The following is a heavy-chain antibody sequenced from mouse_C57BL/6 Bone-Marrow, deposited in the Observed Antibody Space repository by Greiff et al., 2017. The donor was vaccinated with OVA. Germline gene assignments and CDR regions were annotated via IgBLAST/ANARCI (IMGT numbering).Heavy chain of an antibody. D-gene: IGHD2-3*01. CDR2: IWRGGST. V-gene: IGHV2-5*01. J-gene: IGHJ4*01. CDR1: GFSLTSYG. CDR3: AKKKDSIYYAMDY. Sequence: VQLQQSGPGLVQPSQRLSITCTVSGFSLTSYGVHWVRQSPGKGLEWLGVIWRGGSTDYNAAFMSRLSITKDNSKSQVFFKMNSLQADDTAIYYCAKKKDSIYYAMDYWGQGTSVTVSS.